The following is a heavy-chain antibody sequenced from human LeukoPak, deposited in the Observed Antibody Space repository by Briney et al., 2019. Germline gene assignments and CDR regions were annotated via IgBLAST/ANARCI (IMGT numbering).Heavy chain of an antibody. J-gene: IGHJ4*02. Sequence: SETLSLTCTVSGGSISSSSYYWGWIRQPPGKGLEWIGSIYYSGSTYYNPSLKSRVTISVDTSKNQFSLKLSSVTTADTAVYYCAREGPDYWGQGTLVTVSS. CDR2: IYYSGST. CDR1: GGSISSSSYY. V-gene: IGHV4-39*07. CDR3: AREGPDY.